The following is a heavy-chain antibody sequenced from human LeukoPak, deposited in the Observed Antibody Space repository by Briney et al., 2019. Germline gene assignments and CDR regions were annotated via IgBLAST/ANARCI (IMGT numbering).Heavy chain of an antibody. J-gene: IGHJ4*02. CDR3: AKFADLGPTVTTDY. Sequence: SGGSLRLSCAASGFTFSSYSMNWVRQAPGKGLEWVSSISSSSSYIYYADSVKGRFTISRDNAKNTMDLQMNSLRAEDTALYYCAKFADLGPTVTTDYWGQGTLVTVSS. V-gene: IGHV3-21*01. D-gene: IGHD4-17*01. CDR2: ISSSSSYI. CDR1: GFTFSSYS.